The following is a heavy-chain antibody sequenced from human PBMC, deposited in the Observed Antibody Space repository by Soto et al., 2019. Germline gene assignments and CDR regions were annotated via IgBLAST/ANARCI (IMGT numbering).Heavy chain of an antibody. Sequence: SESLSLTCTVPGGSISSSSYYWRWIRQPREKGLEWIGSIYYSGSTYYTPSLKSRATISVDTSKNQLSLQLTSVTAAVTAVYYCASEYSSSSHHCYGNGVWGQVTTVTDS. V-gene: IGHV4-39*01. J-gene: IGHJ6*02. D-gene: IGHD6-6*01. CDR1: GGSISSSSYY. CDR2: IYYSGST. CDR3: ASEYSSSSHHCYGNGV.